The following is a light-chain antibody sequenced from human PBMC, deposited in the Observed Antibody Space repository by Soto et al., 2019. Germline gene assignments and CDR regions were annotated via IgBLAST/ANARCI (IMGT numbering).Light chain of an antibody. CDR2: KAS. CDR3: QQSWT. Sequence: DIQMTQSPSTLSGSVGDRVTITCRASQTISSWLAWYQQKPGKAPKLLIYKASTLKSGVPSRFSGSGSGTDFTLTISSLQPEDFATYYCQQSWTFGQGSILDIK. J-gene: IGKJ1*01. V-gene: IGKV1-5*03. CDR1: QTISSW.